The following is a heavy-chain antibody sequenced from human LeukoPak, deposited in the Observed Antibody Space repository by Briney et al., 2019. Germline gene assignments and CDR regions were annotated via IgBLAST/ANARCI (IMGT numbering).Heavy chain of an antibody. Sequence: GRSLRLSCAASGFTVSSNYMSWVRQAPGKGLEWVSVIYSGGSTYYADSVKGRFTIFRDNSKNTLYLQMNSLRAEDTAVYYCARDLQYSSAFDIWGQGTMVTVSS. CDR2: IYSGGST. J-gene: IGHJ3*02. V-gene: IGHV3-66*02. CDR3: ARDLQYSSAFDI. CDR1: GFTVSSNY. D-gene: IGHD4-11*01.